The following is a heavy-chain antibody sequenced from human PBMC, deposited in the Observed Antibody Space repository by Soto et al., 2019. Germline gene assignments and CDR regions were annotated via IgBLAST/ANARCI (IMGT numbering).Heavy chain of an antibody. J-gene: IGHJ1*01. V-gene: IGHV4-31*03. CDR1: GGSISSGGYY. CDR3: AREYSVGGYGYLEH. Sequence: SETLFLTCTVSGGSISSGGYYWRWIRQYPGLGLEWIGAVYYSGSAYHKRPLKSRLTMSVDTSKNQFSLMLTSVTAADPAVYYCAREYSVGGYGYLEHRGQGIPLTVS. CDR2: VYYSGSA. D-gene: IGHD6-19*01.